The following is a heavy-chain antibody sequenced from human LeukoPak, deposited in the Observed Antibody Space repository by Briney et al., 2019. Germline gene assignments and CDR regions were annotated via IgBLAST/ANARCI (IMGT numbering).Heavy chain of an antibody. V-gene: IGHV3-30*02. CDR3: ARSLHDAFDI. CDR2: IRYDGSNK. CDR1: GFTFSDYG. Sequence: PGGSLRLSCAASGFTFSDYGIHWVRQAPGKGLEWVAFIRYDGSNKYYADSVKGRFTISRDNSKNTLYLQMNSLRAEDTALYYCARSLHDAFDIWGQGTMVTVSS. J-gene: IGHJ3*02.